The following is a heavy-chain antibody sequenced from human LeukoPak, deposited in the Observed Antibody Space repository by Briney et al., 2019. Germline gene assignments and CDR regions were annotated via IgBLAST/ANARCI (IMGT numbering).Heavy chain of an antibody. CDR1: GYTFTSYY. V-gene: IGHV5-51*01. J-gene: IGHJ3*02. CDR2: IYPADSNT. CDR3: ARFDLTGSDDAFDI. Sequence: GESLKISCEGSGYTFTSYYIAWVRHMPGKGLEWMGIIYPADSNTKYSPSFQGQVTISADKSISTAYLQWSSLKASDTAMYYCARFDLTGSDDAFDIWGQGTMVTVSS. D-gene: IGHD3-9*01.